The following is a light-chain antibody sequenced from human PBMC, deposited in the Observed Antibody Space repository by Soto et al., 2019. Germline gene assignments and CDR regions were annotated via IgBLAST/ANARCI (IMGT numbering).Light chain of an antibody. CDR3: SSYAGSNNLV. V-gene: IGLV2-8*01. CDR1: SSDIGGYNH. CDR2: EVT. Sequence: QSALTQPPSASGSPGKSVTISCTGTSSDIGGYNHVSRYQQHPGKAPKLLICEVTRRPSGVHDSFSGAKSGNTASLTVSGLKAEDEADYCCSSYAGSNNLVFGGGTKLTVL. J-gene: IGLJ2*01.